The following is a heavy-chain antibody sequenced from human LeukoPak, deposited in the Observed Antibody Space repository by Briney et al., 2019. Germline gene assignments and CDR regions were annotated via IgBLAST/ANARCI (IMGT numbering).Heavy chain of an antibody. V-gene: IGHV6-1*01. J-gene: IGHJ4*02. D-gene: IGHD6-13*01. CDR3: ARDRIAAAGTIGY. Sequence: SQSLSLTCAISGDSVSSNSAAWNWIRQFPSRGLEWLGRTYYRSKWYNDYAVSVKSRITINPDTSKNQFSLQLNSVTPEDTAVYYCARDRIAAAGTIGYWGQGTLVTVSS. CDR2: TYYRSKWYN. CDR1: GDSVSSNSAA.